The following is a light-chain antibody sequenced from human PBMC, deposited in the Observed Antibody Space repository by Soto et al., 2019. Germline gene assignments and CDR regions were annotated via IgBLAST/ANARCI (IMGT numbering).Light chain of an antibody. CDR1: SSDIGYYDY. CDR3: SSHSSSSAYYV. J-gene: IGLJ1*01. CDR2: EVN. Sequence: QSVLTQPASVSGSPGQSITISCTGTSSDIGYYDYVSWYQHHSGKAPKLIIYEVNNRPSGVSNRFSGSKSVNTASLTISGLQAEDEAEYYCSSHSSSSAYYVFGTGTRSPS. V-gene: IGLV2-14*01.